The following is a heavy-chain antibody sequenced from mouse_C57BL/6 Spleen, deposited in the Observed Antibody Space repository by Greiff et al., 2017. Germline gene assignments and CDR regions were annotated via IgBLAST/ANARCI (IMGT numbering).Heavy chain of an antibody. CDR3: ARHGYDDGSMDY. V-gene: IGHV5-2*01. CDR1: EYEFPSHD. CDR2: INSDGGST. D-gene: IGHD2-3*01. Sequence: EVKLVESGGGLVQPGESLKLSCESTEYEFPSHDMSWVRKTPEKRLELVAAINSDGGSTYYPDTMERRFVISRDNTKKTLYLQMSSVRSEDTALDYCARHGYDDGSMDYWGQGTSVTVSS. J-gene: IGHJ4*01.